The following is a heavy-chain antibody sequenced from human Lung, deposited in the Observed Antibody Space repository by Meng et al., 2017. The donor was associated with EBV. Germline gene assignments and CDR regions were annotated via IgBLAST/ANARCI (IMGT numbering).Heavy chain of an antibody. CDR1: DCSFISVT. CDR2: IIPFLGIA. Sequence: KRVLSWYVSYLSSDCSFISVTITWVRLAPGQGLEWMGRIIPFLGIANYAQKFQGRVTITADKSTSTAFMELSSLRSDDTAVYYCARDEGGWLTAPDYWGQGTLVTVSS. V-gene: IGHV1-69*04. J-gene: IGHJ4*02. CDR3: ARDEGGWLTAPDY. D-gene: IGHD5-24*01.